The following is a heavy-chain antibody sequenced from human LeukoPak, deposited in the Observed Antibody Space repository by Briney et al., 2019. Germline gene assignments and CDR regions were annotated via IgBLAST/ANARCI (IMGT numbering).Heavy chain of an antibody. D-gene: IGHD3-22*01. Sequence: GGSLRLSCAASGFTFSSYGMHWVRQAPGKGLEWVAVISYDGSNKYYADSVKGRFTISRDNSKNTLYLQMNSLRAEDTAVYYCARVGGSSGYSYYYGMDVWGQGTTVTVSS. CDR2: ISYDGSNK. V-gene: IGHV3-30*03. J-gene: IGHJ6*02. CDR1: GFTFSSYG. CDR3: ARVGGSSGYSYYYGMDV.